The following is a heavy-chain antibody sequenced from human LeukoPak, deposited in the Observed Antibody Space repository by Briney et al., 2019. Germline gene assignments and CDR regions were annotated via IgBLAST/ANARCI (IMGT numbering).Heavy chain of an antibody. J-gene: IGHJ4*02. CDR2: INHIGST. Sequence: SETLSLTCAVYGGSFSDYYWNWIRQPPGKGLEWIGEINHIGSTSYNPSLKSRVTISADTSKNQFSLQLRSLTAADTAVYYCATGVPKPDPIVVVPAAIRVAQAFDSWGQGTLVTVSA. V-gene: IGHV4-34*01. D-gene: IGHD2-2*01. CDR1: GGSFSDYY. CDR3: ATGVPKPDPIVVVPAAIRVAQAFDS.